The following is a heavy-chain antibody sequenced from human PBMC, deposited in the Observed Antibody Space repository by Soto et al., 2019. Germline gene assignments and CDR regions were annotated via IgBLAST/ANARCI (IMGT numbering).Heavy chain of an antibody. D-gene: IGHD4-17*01. CDR1: GFTFSTYA. CDR2: ISGSAEIT. CDR3: ARPRGYGVFDAYDC. Sequence: EVQLLESGGGLVQPGGSLRLSCAASGFTFSTYAMSWVRQAPGKGLEWVSAISGSAEITYYADSVKGRVTISRDNSINMLYLKMSSLRTEDTAVDHCARPRGYGVFDAYDCWGQGGMVTVAS. J-gene: IGHJ3*01. V-gene: IGHV3-23*01.